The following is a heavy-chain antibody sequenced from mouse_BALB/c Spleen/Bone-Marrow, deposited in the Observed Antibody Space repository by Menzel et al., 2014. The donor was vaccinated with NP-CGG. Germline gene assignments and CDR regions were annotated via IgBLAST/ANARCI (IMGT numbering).Heavy chain of an antibody. CDR3: ARSPY. CDR1: GYTFNSYW. V-gene: IGHV1-9*01. Sequence: QVQLKQSGAELMKPGASVKISCKATGYTFNSYWIEWVKPRPGHGLEWIGEILPGSGITNYNEKFKVKATFNADTSSNTAYMQLSSLTSEDSAVYYCARSPYWGQGTLVTVSA. J-gene: IGHJ3*01. CDR2: ILPGSGIT.